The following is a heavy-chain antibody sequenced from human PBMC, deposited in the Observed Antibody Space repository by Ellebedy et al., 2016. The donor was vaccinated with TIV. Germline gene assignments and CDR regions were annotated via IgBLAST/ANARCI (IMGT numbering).Heavy chain of an antibody. Sequence: SETLSLXCAIYGGSFSSYLWSWIRQPPGKGLEWIGDITQSGSTNYSPSLKSRVTISVDTSKNQFSLKLSSVTPADTAVYYCAGGRAEVWELLAYWGQGTLVTVSS. CDR2: ITQSGST. J-gene: IGHJ4*02. V-gene: IGHV4-34*01. D-gene: IGHD1-26*01. CDR1: GGSFSSYL. CDR3: AGGRAEVWELLAY.